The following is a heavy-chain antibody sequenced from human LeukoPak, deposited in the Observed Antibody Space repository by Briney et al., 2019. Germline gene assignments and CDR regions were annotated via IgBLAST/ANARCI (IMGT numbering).Heavy chain of an antibody. CDR3: AGGGGDGYNPFDY. CDR2: IYSGGST. Sequence: GSLRLSCTASGFTFTNYGMSWVRQAPGKGLEWVSVIYSGGSTYYADSVKGRFTISRDNSKNTLYLQMNSLRAEDTAVYYCAGGGGDGYNPFDYWGQGTLVTVSS. D-gene: IGHD5-24*01. J-gene: IGHJ4*02. CDR1: GFTFTNYG. V-gene: IGHV3-53*01.